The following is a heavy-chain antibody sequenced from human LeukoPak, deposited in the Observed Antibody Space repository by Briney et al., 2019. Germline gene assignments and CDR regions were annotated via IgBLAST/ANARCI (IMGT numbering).Heavy chain of an antibody. Sequence: GESLKISCKGSGYSFTSYWIGWVRQMPGKGLEWMGIIYPGDSDTRYSPSFQGQVTISADKSISTAYLQWSSLKASDTAMYYCARGDSYNNTPYFFDYWGQGTLVTVSS. J-gene: IGHJ4*02. D-gene: IGHD5-24*01. V-gene: IGHV5-51*01. CDR3: ARGDSYNNTPYFFDY. CDR1: GYSFTSYW. CDR2: IYPGDSDT.